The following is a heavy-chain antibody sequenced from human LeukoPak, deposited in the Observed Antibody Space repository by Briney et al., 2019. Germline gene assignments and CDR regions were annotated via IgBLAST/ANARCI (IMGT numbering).Heavy chain of an antibody. D-gene: IGHD6-13*01. CDR3: ARDGGSSWYFDY. CDR2: ISYDGSNK. V-gene: IGHV3-30*04. CDR1: GFTFSSYA. Sequence: PGRSLRLSCAASGFTFSSYAMHWVRQAPGKGLEWVAVISYDGSNKYYADSVKGRFTIPRDNAKNSLYLQMSSLRAEGTAVYYGARDGGSSWYFDYWGQGTLVTVSS. J-gene: IGHJ4*02.